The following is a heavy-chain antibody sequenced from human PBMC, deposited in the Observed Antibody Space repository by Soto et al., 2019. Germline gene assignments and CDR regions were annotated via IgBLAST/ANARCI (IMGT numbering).Heavy chain of an antibody. CDR2: ISAHNGNT. D-gene: IGHD1-1*01. CDR1: GYTFTTYG. V-gene: IGHV1-18*01. J-gene: IGHJ4*02. CDR3: ARGRYGDY. Sequence: QVHLVHSGAEVERPGASVKVSCKGSGYTFTTYGITWVRQAPGQGLEWVGWISAHNGNTNYAQKLQGRVTVTRDTSTSTAYMELRSLRSDDTAVSYCARGRYGDYWGQGALVTVSS.